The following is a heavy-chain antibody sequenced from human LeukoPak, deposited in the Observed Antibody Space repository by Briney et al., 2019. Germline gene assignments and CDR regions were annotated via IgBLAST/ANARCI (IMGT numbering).Heavy chain of an antibody. CDR3: ARLLRGGRDTPMVTMIVVRAKSGAFDI. CDR1: GGSFSGYY. V-gene: IGHV4-34*01. J-gene: IGHJ3*02. Sequence: KPSETLSLTCAVYGGSFSGYYWSWIRQPPGKGLEWIGEINHSGSTNYNPSLKSRVTISVDTSKNQFSLKLSSVTAADTAVYYCARLLRGGRDTPMVTMIVVRAKSGAFDIWRQGTMVTVSS. CDR2: INHSGST. D-gene: IGHD3-22*01.